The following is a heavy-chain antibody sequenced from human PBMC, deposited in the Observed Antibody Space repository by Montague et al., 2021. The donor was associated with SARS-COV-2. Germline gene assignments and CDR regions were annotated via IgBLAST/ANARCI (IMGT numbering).Heavy chain of an antibody. CDR1: GFTFSSYD. CDR2: IRYDGSNQ. J-gene: IGHJ6*02. Sequence: SLRLSCAASGFTFSSYDMHWVRQAPGKGLEWVAVIRYDGSNQYYGDSVKGRFTISRDNSKNTLYLQTNSLRAEDTAVYYCAREYSAPRWFGEYNRYGMDVWGQGTTVTVSS. V-gene: IGHV3-33*08. D-gene: IGHD3-10*01. CDR3: AREYSAPRWFGEYNRYGMDV.